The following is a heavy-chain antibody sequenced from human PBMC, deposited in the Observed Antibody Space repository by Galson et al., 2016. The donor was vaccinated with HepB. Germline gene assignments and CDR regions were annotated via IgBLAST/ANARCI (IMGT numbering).Heavy chain of an antibody. CDR2: ISSSSSYT. D-gene: IGHD5-24*01. Sequence: SLRLSCAASGFTFSDYYMSWIRQAPGKGLEWVSYISSSSSYTNYADSVKGRFTISRYNAKTSRYLQMNSLRAEDTAVYYCARDRGLQFGFDYWGQGTLVTVSS. J-gene: IGHJ4*02. CDR1: GFTFSDYY. V-gene: IGHV3-11*06. CDR3: ARDRGLQFGFDY.